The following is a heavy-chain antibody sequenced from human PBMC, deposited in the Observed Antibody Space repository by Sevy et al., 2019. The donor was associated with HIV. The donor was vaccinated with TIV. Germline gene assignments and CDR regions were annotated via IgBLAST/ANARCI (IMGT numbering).Heavy chain of an antibody. CDR2: FSFDGTDN. V-gene: IGHV3-30-3*01. CDR1: GFTFRTYL. D-gene: IGHD3-10*01. CDR3: VRETTMLPRGAFDF. J-gene: IGHJ3*01. Sequence: GGSLRFSVAASGFTFRTYLIPWVRQPPAKGLKGVSFFSFDGTDNYYQDSVKGRFTITRDNSKNTLFLQMNSLRAEDTAFYYCVRETTMLPRGAFDFWGQGTMVTVSS.